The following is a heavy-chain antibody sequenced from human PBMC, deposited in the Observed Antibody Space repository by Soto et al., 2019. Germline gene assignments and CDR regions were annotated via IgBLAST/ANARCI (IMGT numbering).Heavy chain of an antibody. CDR3: TTDDPINRN. Sequence: EVQLVESGGGLVNPGGSLRLSCAASGFTFSNAWMSWVRQAPGKGLEWVGRIKSKTDGGTTDYAAPVKGRLTISRDDSKNMVFLQMNSLKIEDTAVYYCTTDDPINRNWGQGTLVTVSS. CDR1: GFTFSNAW. CDR2: IKSKTDGGTT. J-gene: IGHJ4*02. V-gene: IGHV3-15*01.